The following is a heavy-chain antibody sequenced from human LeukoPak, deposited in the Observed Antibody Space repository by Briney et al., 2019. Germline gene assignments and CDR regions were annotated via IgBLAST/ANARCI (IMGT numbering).Heavy chain of an antibody. Sequence: GRSLRLSCAASGFTFSSFGMYWVRQAPGRGLEWVAVIWYDGSNDDYADSVKGRFTISRDNSKNTLYLQMNSLRAEDTALYYCAREPPRKAGAGRGDYWGQGTLVTVSS. CDR2: IWYDGSND. D-gene: IGHD6-13*01. J-gene: IGHJ4*02. V-gene: IGHV3-33*01. CDR1: GFTFSSFG. CDR3: AREPPRKAGAGRGDY.